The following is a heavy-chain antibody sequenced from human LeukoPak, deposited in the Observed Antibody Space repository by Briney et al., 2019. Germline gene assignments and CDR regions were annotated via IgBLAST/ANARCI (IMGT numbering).Heavy chain of an antibody. CDR3: ARGRRYCSGGSCFNFDY. Sequence: PSETLSLTCTVSGGSISSYYWSWIRQPPGKGLEWIGYIYYSGGTNYNPSLKSRVTISVDTSKNQFSLKLSSVTAADTAVYYCARGRRYCSGGSCFNFDYWGQGTLVTVSS. CDR1: GGSISSYY. V-gene: IGHV4-59*01. D-gene: IGHD2-15*01. CDR2: IYYSGGT. J-gene: IGHJ4*02.